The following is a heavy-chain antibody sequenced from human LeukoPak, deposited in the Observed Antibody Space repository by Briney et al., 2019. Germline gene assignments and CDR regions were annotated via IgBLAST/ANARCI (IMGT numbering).Heavy chain of an antibody. Sequence: GGSLRLSCAASGFTFSTYGMYWVRQAPGKGLEWVALVWSDGRNKYYADSVKGRFTISRDNSRNTLYLQMNSLRAEDTAVYYCVRDGDVATTGLWYWGQGTLVTVSS. D-gene: IGHD1-26*01. CDR3: VRDGDVATTGLWY. V-gene: IGHV3-33*01. CDR1: GFTFSTYG. J-gene: IGHJ4*02. CDR2: VWSDGRNK.